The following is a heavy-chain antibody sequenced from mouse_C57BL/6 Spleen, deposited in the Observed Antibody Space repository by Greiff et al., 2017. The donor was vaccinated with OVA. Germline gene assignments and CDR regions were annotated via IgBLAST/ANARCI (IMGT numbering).Heavy chain of an antibody. CDR3: TRNNCSSYGWFAY. J-gene: IGHJ3*01. CDR2: IDPETGGT. V-gene: IGHV1-15*01. CDR1: GYTFTDYD. Sequence: QVQLQQSGAELVRPGASVTLSCTASGYTFTDYDMHWVQQTPVHGLEWIGAIDPETGGTAYHQKVKGKAILSVDKAYSTAYMELHSVTSEDAAVYDCTRNNCSSYGWFAYWGQGTLVTVSA. D-gene: IGHD1-1*01.